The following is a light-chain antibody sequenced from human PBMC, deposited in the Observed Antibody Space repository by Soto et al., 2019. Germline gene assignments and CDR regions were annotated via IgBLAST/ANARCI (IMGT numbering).Light chain of an antibody. CDR1: QRISAW. CDR2: KAS. CDR3: QQYTRYSPWT. Sequence: DIQMTQSPSTLSASVGDRVTITCRASQRISAWLAWYQQKPGKAPKLLIYKASSLESGVPSRFSGSGSGTEFTLTISSLQPDDFATYYCQQYTRYSPWTFGQGTKVEIK. V-gene: IGKV1-5*03. J-gene: IGKJ1*01.